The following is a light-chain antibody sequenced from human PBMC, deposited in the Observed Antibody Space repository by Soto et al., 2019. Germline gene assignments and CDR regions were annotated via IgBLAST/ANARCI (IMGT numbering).Light chain of an antibody. Sequence: SYELSQPPSVSEAPGKTATIPCGGSNIGSKSVHWYQQRPGQAPVLVIFYDRERPSGIPGRFSGSNSGDTATLTISGVEAGDEADYYCQVLDSNSDIEGVFGGGTKLTVL. CDR3: QVLDSNSDIEGV. CDR2: YDR. V-gene: IGLV3-21*04. J-gene: IGLJ3*02. CDR1: NIGSKS.